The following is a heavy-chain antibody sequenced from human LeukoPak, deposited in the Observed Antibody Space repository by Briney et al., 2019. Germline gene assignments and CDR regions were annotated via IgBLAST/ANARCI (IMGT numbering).Heavy chain of an antibody. J-gene: IGHJ4*02. D-gene: IGHD6-19*01. CDR2: IKQDGSER. Sequence: GGSLRLSCAASGFTFSTYWMSWVRQAPGEGLEWVANIKQDGSERNYVDSVKGRFTISRDNAKNSLYLQLNSLRAEDTAVYYCARVTYSSGWYVDYWGQGTLVTVSS. CDR1: GFTFSTYW. V-gene: IGHV3-7*03. CDR3: ARVTYSSGWYVDY.